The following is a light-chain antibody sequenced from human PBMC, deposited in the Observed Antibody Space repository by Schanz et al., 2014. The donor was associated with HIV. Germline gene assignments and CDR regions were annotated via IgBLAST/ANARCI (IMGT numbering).Light chain of an antibody. V-gene: IGKV3-15*01. Sequence: EVVMTQSPATLSVSPGERATLSCRASQSVSNNLAWYQQTPGRPPRLLIYGATTRATGIPARFSGSGSGTDFNLTISRLEPEDFAVYYCQHYDNSFRVTFGQGTKLEIK. J-gene: IGKJ2*01. CDR1: QSVSNN. CDR2: GAT. CDR3: QHYDNSFRVT.